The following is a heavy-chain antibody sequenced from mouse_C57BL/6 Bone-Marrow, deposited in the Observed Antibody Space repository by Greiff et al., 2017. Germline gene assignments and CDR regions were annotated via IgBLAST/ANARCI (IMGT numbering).Heavy chain of an antibody. CDR2: IWSGGST. V-gene: IGHV2-2*01. Sequence: VQLVESGPGLVQPSQSLSITCTVSGFSLTSYGVHWVRQSPGKGLEWLGVIWSGGSTDYNAAFISRLSISKDNSKSHVFFKMHSLQADDTAIYYCARNDAAQAPGYAMDYWGQGTSVTVSS. D-gene: IGHD3-2*02. CDR3: ARNDAAQAPGYAMDY. CDR1: GFSLTSYG. J-gene: IGHJ4*01.